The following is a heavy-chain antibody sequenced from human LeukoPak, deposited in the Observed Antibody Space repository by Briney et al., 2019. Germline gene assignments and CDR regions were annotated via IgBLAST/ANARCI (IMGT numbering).Heavy chain of an antibody. J-gene: IGHJ4*02. D-gene: IGHD4-11*01. CDR3: ARHNGIYSNNDY. CDR2: IYPGDSDT. V-gene: IGHV5-51*01. CDR1: GSSFTSYW. Sequence: GESLQISCKGSGSSFTSYWIGWGRQVPGKGVERMGIIYPGDSDTRYSPSFQGQVTISADKSISTAYLQWSSLKASDTAMYYCARHNGIYSNNDYWGQGTLVTVSS.